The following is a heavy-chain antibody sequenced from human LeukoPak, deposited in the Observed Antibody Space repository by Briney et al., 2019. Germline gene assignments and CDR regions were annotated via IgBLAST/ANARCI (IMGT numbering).Heavy chain of an antibody. D-gene: IGHD3-3*01. V-gene: IGHV3-23*01. CDR3: AKEATIFGVVIITPFFDY. J-gene: IGHJ4*02. CDR2: ISGSGGST. Sequence: GGSLRISCAASGFTFSSYAMSWVRQAPGKGLDWVSAISGSGGSTYYADSVKGRFTISRDNSKNTLYLQMNSLRAEDTAVYYCAKEATIFGVVIITPFFDYWGQGTLVTVSS. CDR1: GFTFSSYA.